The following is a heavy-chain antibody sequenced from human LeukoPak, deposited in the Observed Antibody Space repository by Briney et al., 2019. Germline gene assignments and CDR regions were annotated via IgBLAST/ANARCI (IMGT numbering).Heavy chain of an antibody. D-gene: IGHD5-18*01. Sequence: AASVKVSCKASGYTFTSYDINWVRQATGQGLEWMGWMSPNSGDTGYAQKFQGRVTMTRNISISTAYMELSSLRSEDTAVYYCAIAVGSMVTSYWGQGTLVTVSS. CDR3: AIAVGSMVTSY. V-gene: IGHV1-8*01. CDR1: GYTFTSYD. CDR2: MSPNSGDT. J-gene: IGHJ4*02.